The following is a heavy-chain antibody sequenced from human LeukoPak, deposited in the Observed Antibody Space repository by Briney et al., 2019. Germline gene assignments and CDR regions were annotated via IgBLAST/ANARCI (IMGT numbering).Heavy chain of an antibody. CDR3: ARHVRFEGVDY. V-gene: IGHV3-7*01. CDR2: IKQDGTEK. Sequence: GSLRLSCAASGFAFSDYWMTWVRQAPGKGLEWVANIKQDGTEKYYMDSVKGRFTISRDNAKNSLFLQMSSLRAEDTAVYYCARHVRFEGVDYWGQGTLVTVSS. J-gene: IGHJ4*02. D-gene: IGHD3-3*01. CDR1: GFAFSDYW.